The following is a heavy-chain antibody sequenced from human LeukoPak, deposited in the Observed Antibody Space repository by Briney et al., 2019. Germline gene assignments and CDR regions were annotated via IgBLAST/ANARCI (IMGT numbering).Heavy chain of an antibody. CDR2: ISTNSYI. CDR3: ARDRGYYYDSSGYVDY. V-gene: IGHV3-21*01. CDR1: GFTLSSYS. J-gene: IGHJ4*02. D-gene: IGHD3-22*01. Sequence: GGSLRLSCAASGFTLSSYSMNWVRQAPGKGLEWVSSISTNSYIYYADSVKGRFTISRDNSKNTLYLQMNSLRAEDTAVYYCARDRGYYYDSSGYVDYWGQGTLVTVSS.